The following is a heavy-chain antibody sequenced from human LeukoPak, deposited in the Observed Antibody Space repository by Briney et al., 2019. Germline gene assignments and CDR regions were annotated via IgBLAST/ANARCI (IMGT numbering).Heavy chain of an antibody. J-gene: IGHJ5*02. CDR3: AKSRVVPAAIGVNWFDP. D-gene: IGHD2-2*01. CDR1: GFTFSSYS. Sequence: PGGSLRFSCAASGFTFSSYSMNWVRQAPGKGLEWVSAISGSGGSTYYADSVKGRFTISRDNSKNTLYLQMNSLRAEDTAVYYCAKSRVVPAAIGVNWFDPWGQGTLVTVSS. CDR2: ISGSGGST. V-gene: IGHV3-23*01.